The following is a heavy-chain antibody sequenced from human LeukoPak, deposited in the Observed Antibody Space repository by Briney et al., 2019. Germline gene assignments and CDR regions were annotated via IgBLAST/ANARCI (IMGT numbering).Heavy chain of an antibody. J-gene: IGHJ4*01. CDR1: GGSFSGYC. V-gene: IGHV4-34*01. Sequence: SETLSLTCSVPGGSFSGYCWSWIRQPPGKGLEWIGEINHSGSTNYNPSLKTRVTISLDRSKDQFSLKLTSVTAADTAVYYCTRGKPETVFDSWGRGTLVTVSS. CDR3: TRGKPETVFDS. CDR2: INHSGST.